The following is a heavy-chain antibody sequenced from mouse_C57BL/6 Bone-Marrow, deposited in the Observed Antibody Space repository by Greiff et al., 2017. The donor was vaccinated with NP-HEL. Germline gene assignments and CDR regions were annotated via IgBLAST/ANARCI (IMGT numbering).Heavy chain of an antibody. J-gene: IGHJ3*01. CDR3: ARGPIYYYGSSSLAY. D-gene: IGHD1-1*01. V-gene: IGHV1-64*01. Sequence: QVQLQQSGAELVKPGASVKLSCKASGYTFTSYWMHWVKQRPGQGLEWIGMIHPNSGSTNYNEKFKSKATLTVDKSSSTAYMQLSSLTSEDSAVYYCARGPIYYYGSSSLAYWGQGTLVTVSA. CDR2: IHPNSGST. CDR1: GYTFTSYW.